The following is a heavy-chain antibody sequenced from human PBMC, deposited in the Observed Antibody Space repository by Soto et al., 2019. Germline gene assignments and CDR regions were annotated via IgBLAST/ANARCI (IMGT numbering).Heavy chain of an antibody. CDR3: ARLSPTAAGDY. V-gene: IGHV4-39*01. CDR1: GGSISSVTYY. Sequence: QLQLQESGPGLVKPSDTLSLTCTVSGGSISSVTYYWGWIRQPPGKGLEWIGSIFYSGTTHYSPSLKNRVTISVDTSKNQFSLKLSSVTAADTAVYYCARLSPTAAGDYWGQGTLVTVSA. J-gene: IGHJ4*02. CDR2: IFYSGTT. D-gene: IGHD6-13*01.